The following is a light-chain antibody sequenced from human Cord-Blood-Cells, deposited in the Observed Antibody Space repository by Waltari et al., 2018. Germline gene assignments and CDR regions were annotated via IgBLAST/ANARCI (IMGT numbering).Light chain of an antibody. CDR1: KSVGSN. CDR3: QQYNNWPPLT. V-gene: IGKV3-15*01. CDR2: GAS. Sequence: EIVMTKSPPTLSVSPGERATLSCRASKSVGSNLAWYQQKPGQAPRLLIYGASTRATGIPARFSGSGYGTEFTLTISSLQSEDFAVYYCQQYNNWPPLTFGGGTKVEIK. J-gene: IGKJ4*01.